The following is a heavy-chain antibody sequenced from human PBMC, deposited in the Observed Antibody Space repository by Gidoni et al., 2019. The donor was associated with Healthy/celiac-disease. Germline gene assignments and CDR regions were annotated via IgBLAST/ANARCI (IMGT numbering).Heavy chain of an antibody. CDR2: IWYDGSNK. CDR3: ARDSGGYYDSFTFDY. V-gene: IGHV3-33*01. D-gene: IGHD3-22*01. Sequence: QVQLVESGGGVVQPGRSLRLACAASGFTCRSYGMHWVRQAPGKGLEWVAVIWYDGSNKYYADSVKGRFTISRDNSKNTLYLQMNSLRAEDTAVYYCARDSGGYYDSFTFDYWGQGTLVTVSS. CDR1: GFTCRSYG. J-gene: IGHJ4*02.